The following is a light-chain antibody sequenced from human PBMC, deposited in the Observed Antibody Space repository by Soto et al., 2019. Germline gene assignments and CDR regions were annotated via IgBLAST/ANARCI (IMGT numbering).Light chain of an antibody. V-gene: IGKV3-15*01. CDR2: GAS. CDR1: QSVSGN. J-gene: IGKJ4*01. CDR3: QQYNNWPPLT. Sequence: EIVMTQSPATLSVSLGERATLSCRASQSVSGNLAWYQQRPGQAPRLLIYGASTRATGIPARFSGSGSGTEFTLTISSLQSEDFAVYYCQQYNNWPPLTFGGGTKVEIK.